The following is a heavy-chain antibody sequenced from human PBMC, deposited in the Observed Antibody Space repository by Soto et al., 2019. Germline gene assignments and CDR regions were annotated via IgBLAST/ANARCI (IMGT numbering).Heavy chain of an antibody. J-gene: IGHJ4*02. CDR1: GGSISSYY. CDR3: ASRSRGGYDYVFDY. CDR2: IYYSGST. D-gene: IGHD5-12*01. Sequence: SETLSLTCTVSGGSISSYYWSWIRQPPGKGLEWIGYIYYSGSTNYNPSLKSRVTISVDTSKNQFSLKLSSVTAADTAVYYCASRSRGGYDYVFDYWGQGTLVTVSS. V-gene: IGHV4-59*08.